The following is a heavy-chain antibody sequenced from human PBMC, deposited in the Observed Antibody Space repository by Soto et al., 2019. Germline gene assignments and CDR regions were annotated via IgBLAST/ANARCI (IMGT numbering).Heavy chain of an antibody. CDR3: AKDASCYSCGA. CDR1: GGSISSSNFY. D-gene: IGHD2-15*01. CDR2: IHYGGST. Sequence: SETLSLTCAVSGGSISSSNFYWGWFRQPPGKGLEWIGSIHYGGSTYYNPSLESRVTISVDTSKNQFSLNVSSVTAADTALYYCAKDASCYSCGAWGQRALVTVSS. V-gene: IGHV4-39*01. J-gene: IGHJ4*02.